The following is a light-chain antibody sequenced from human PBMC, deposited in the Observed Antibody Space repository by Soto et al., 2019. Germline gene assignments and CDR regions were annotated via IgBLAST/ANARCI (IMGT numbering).Light chain of an antibody. CDR1: QSISSN. CDR3: QQYNEWPS. CDR2: GAS. J-gene: IGKJ3*01. V-gene: IGKV3-15*01. Sequence: DIVLTQSPATLSVSPGERATLSCRASQSISSNLAWYQQKPGQAPRLLIYGASTRATGTTARFTGSGSGTEFTLTISSLQSEDFAVYYCQQYNEWPSFGPGTKVDIK.